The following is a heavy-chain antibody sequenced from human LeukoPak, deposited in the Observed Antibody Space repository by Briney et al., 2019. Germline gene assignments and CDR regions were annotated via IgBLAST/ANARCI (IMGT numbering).Heavy chain of an antibody. CDR2: IYYSGST. CDR3: ARLAADNFGDYEDRFDY. CDR1: GGSISSGGYY. J-gene: IGHJ4*02. Sequence: SETLSLTCTVSGGSISSGGYYWSWIRRHPGKGLEWIGSIYYSGSTYYNPSLKSRVTISVDTSKNQFSLKLSSVTAADTAVYYCARLAADNFGDYEDRFDYWGQGTLVTVSS. D-gene: IGHD4-17*01. V-gene: IGHV4-39*01.